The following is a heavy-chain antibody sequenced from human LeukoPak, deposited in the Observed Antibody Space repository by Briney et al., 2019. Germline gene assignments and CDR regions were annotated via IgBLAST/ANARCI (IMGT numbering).Heavy chain of an antibody. V-gene: IGHV1-46*03. D-gene: IGHD3-22*01. Sequence: VASVRVSCKASGYTFTSYYMHWVRQAPGQGLEWMGIINPSGGSTSYAQKFQGRATMTRDTSTSTVYMELSSLRSEDTAVYYCARVVREPSRYYYEPYGWFDPWGQGTLVTVSS. CDR3: ARVVREPSRYYYEPYGWFDP. J-gene: IGHJ5*02. CDR2: INPSGGST. CDR1: GYTFTSYY.